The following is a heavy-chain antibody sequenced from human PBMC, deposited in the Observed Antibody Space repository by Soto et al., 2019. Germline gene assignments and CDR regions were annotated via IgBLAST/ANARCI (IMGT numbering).Heavy chain of an antibody. CDR1: GFPFNTYV. Sequence: LVESGGGVVQPGESLRLSCAAAGFPFNTYVMHWVRQAPGKGLDWVSLISTDGTEKYYADSVKGRFTISRDNSDDTLYLQMDSLRPEDTAIYYCSRDLLEDYGSQKVPKYYFDSWGQGTMVTVSS. D-gene: IGHD4-17*01. V-gene: IGHV3-30-3*01. J-gene: IGHJ4*02. CDR3: SRDLLEDYGSQKVPKYYFDS. CDR2: ISTDGTEK.